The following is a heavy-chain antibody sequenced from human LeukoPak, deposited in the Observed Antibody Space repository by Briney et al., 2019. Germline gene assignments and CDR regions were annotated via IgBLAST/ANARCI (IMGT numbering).Heavy chain of an antibody. CDR2: ISGSGGKT. Sequence: PGGSLRLSCAASGFTFSSFAMTWVRQAPGKGLEWVSVISGSGGKTYYADSVKGRFTLSSDNSNRTLFLEMSSLRVEDTAVYYCAREGTYYDSSGYYVSWGQGTLVTVSA. CDR3: AREGTYYDSSGYYVS. V-gene: IGHV3-23*01. CDR1: GFTFSSFA. J-gene: IGHJ5*02. D-gene: IGHD3-22*01.